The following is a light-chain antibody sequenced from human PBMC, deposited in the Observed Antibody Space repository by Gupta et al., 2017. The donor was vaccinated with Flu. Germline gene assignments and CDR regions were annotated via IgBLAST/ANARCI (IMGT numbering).Light chain of an antibody. Sequence: QSVLTQPPSVSGAPGQRVTISCTGSSSNIGAGYDVHWYQQLPGTAPKLLIYGNSNRPSGFPDRFSGSKSGTSASLAITGLQAEDEADYYCQSYDSSLSGSAFGTGTKVTVL. V-gene: IGLV1-40*01. CDR3: QSYDSSLSGSA. J-gene: IGLJ1*01. CDR1: SSNIGAGYD. CDR2: GNS.